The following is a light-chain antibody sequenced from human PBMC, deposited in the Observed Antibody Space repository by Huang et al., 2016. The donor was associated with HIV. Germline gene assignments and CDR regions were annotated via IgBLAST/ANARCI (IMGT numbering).Light chain of an antibody. J-gene: IGKJ1*01. CDR3: QQYNNWPQT. CDR2: GAS. Sequence: EIVMTQSPATLSVSPGERATLSCRASQSVSSNLTRYQQKPGQAPRLLIYGASTRGTGIPARFSGSGSGTEFTLTISSLQSEDFAVDYCQQYNNWPQTFGQGTKVEIK. CDR1: QSVSSN. V-gene: IGKV3-15*01.